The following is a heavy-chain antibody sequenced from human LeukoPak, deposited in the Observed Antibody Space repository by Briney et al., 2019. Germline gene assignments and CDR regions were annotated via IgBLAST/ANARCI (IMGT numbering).Heavy chain of an antibody. V-gene: IGHV4-34*01. CDR3: ARGLDQYGSGSYYNDY. Sequence: SETLSLICAVYGGSFSGYYWSWIRQPPGKGLEWIGEINHSGSTNYNPSLKSRVTISVDTFKNQFSLKLSSVTAADTAVYYCARGLDQYGSGSYYNDYWGQGTLVTVSS. CDR2: INHSGST. J-gene: IGHJ4*02. CDR1: GGSFSGYY. D-gene: IGHD3-10*01.